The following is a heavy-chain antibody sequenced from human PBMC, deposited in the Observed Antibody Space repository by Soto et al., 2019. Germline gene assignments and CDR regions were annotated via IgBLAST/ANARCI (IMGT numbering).Heavy chain of an antibody. CDR3: ASSSTAFGRGVYVASPDY. CDR2: IYADSGT. Sequence: EVQLVETGGGLIQPGGSLRLSCAVSGFTVSSSYMSWVRQTPQKGLEWISIIYADSGTFYADSVKGRFTISRDNPKNILYLKTNTQRAEDTAVYYCASSSTAFGRGVYVASPDYWGQGTLVTVCS. J-gene: IGHJ4*02. CDR1: GFTVSSSY. V-gene: IGHV3-53*02. D-gene: IGHD1-20*01.